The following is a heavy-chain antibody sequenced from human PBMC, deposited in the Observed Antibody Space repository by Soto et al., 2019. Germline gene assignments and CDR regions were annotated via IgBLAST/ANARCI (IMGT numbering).Heavy chain of an antibody. V-gene: IGHV4-39*01. CDR3: AGFVVPASRNSDFDY. CDR1: GISVSTSDYY. Sequence: SETLSLTCTVSGISVSTSDYYWGWFGHPPGKGLDWIGNIYYSGSTFYNPSLRSRVTLSVDTSKNQFSLRLNSVPAADTAVYFCAGFVVPASRNSDFDYWGQGTLVTVSS. D-gene: IGHD2-15*01. J-gene: IGHJ4*02. CDR2: IYYSGST.